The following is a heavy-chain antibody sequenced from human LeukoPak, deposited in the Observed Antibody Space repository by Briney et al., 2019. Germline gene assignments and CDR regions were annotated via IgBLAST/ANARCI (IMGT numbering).Heavy chain of an antibody. CDR3: ARGWGTGYYVNWFDP. J-gene: IGHJ5*02. CDR2: FDPEDGET. V-gene: IGHV1-24*01. D-gene: IGHD3-9*01. CDR1: GYTLTELS. Sequence: ASVKVSCKVSGYTLTELSMHWVRQAPGKGREWMGGFDPEDGETIYAQKFQGRVTMTEDTSTDTAYMELSSLRSEGTAVYYCARGWGTGYYVNWFDPWGQGTLVTVSS.